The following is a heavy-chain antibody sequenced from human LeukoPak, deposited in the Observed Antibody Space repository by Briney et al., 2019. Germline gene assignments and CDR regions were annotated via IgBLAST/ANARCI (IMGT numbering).Heavy chain of an antibody. D-gene: IGHD6-13*01. Sequence: ASVKVSCKASGYTFIAYYMFWVRQAPGQGLEWMGWINPNSGGTNYAQKFQGRVTMTRDTSISTAYMELSRLRSDDTAVYYCASLAAAADFDYWGQGTLVTVSS. CDR3: ASLAAAADFDY. CDR1: GYTFIAYY. V-gene: IGHV1-2*02. J-gene: IGHJ4*02. CDR2: INPNSGGT.